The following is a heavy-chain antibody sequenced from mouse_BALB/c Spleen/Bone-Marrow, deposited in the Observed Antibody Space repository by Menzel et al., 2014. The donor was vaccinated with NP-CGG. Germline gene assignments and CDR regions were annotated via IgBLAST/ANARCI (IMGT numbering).Heavy chain of an antibody. Sequence: LVESGAELVRPGTSVKEPCKASGYAFTNYLIEWVKQRPGQGLEWIGVINPGSGGTNYNEKFKGKATLTADKSSSTAYMQLSSLTSDDSAVYFCARQLGPPYAMAYWGQGTSVTVSS. CDR3: ARQLGPPYAMAY. J-gene: IGHJ4*01. CDR2: INPGSGGT. V-gene: IGHV1-54*01. D-gene: IGHD3-1*01. CDR1: GYAFTNYL.